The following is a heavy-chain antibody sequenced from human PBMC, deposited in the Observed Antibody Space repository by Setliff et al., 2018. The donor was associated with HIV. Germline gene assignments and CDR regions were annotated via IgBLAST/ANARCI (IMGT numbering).Heavy chain of an antibody. J-gene: IGHJ4*02. D-gene: IGHD3-16*02. CDR3: ATARSKVRLGELSLFDY. CDR2: FDPEDGET. CDR1: GYTLTELS. V-gene: IGHV1-24*01. Sequence: ASVKVSCKVSGYTLTELSMHWVRQAPGKGLEWMGGFDPEDGETIYAQKFQGRVTMTEDTSTDTAYMELSSLRSEDTAVYYCATARSKVRLGELSLFDYWGQGSLVTVSS.